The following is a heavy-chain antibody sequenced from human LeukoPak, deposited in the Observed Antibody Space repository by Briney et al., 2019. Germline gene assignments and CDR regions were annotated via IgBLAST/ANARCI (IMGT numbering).Heavy chain of an antibody. D-gene: IGHD6-6*01. Sequence: ASVKVSCKASGYRFTSSSIHWVRQAPGQRLEWMGSVDAGSDNRKYSQKFQGRVTITSDTSASTAYMELSSLRSEDTAVYYCSRKYSSSSPYYYYGMDVWGQGTTVTVSS. CDR2: VDAGSDNR. CDR3: SRKYSSSSPYYYYGMDV. CDR1: GYRFTSSS. J-gene: IGHJ6*02. V-gene: IGHV1-3*01.